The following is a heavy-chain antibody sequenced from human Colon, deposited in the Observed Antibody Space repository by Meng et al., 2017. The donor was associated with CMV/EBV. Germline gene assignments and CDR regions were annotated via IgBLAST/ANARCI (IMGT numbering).Heavy chain of an antibody. CDR2: ISSSGSPI. CDR3: VRVPLSPYYGSGTYYPGWFDP. D-gene: IGHD3-10*01. V-gene: IGHV3-11*04. J-gene: IGHJ5*02. CDR1: YY. Sequence: YYMSWIRQAPGKGLEWVSDISSSGSPIYYADSVKGRLTISRDNAKNSLYLQMNSLRAEDTAVYYCVRVPLSPYYGSGTYYPGWFDPWGQGTLVTVSS.